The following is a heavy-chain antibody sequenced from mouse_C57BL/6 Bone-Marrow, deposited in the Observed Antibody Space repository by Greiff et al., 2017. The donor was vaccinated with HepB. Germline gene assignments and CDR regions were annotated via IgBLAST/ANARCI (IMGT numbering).Heavy chain of an antibody. V-gene: IGHV1-39*01. CDR2: INPNYGTT. J-gene: IGHJ2*01. Sequence: EVKLQQSGPELVKPGASVKISCKASGYSFTDYNMNWVKQSHGKSLEWIGVINPNYGTTSYNQKFKGKATLTVDQSSSTAYMQLNSLTSEDSAVYYCARGNSYEYDGRCPDYWGQGTTLTVSS. CDR1: GYSFTDYN. D-gene: IGHD2-4*01. CDR3: ARGNSYEYDGRCPDY.